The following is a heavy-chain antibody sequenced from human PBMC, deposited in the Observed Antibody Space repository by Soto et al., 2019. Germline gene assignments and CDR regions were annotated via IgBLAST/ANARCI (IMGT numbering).Heavy chain of an antibody. J-gene: IGHJ5*02. CDR1: GGSFSGYY. Sequence: QVQLQQWGAGLLKPSETLSLTCAVYGGSFSGYYWSWIRQPPGKGLEWIGEINHSGSTNYNPSLKSRVTISVDTSKNQFSLKLSSVTAADTAVYYCARVRSYLVRGHLNWFDPWGQGTLVTVSS. CDR3: ARVRSYLVRGHLNWFDP. D-gene: IGHD3-10*01. CDR2: INHSGST. V-gene: IGHV4-34*01.